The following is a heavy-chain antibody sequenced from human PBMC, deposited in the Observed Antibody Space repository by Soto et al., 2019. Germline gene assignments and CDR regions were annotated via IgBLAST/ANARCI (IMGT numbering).Heavy chain of an antibody. J-gene: IGHJ5*01. V-gene: IGHV1-69*06. D-gene: IGHD2-15*01. CDR1: GDSFSKFS. CDR2: IIPVFGTP. Sequence: QIQLVQSGAEVKKPGSSVKVSCQTSGDSFSKFSMSWVRQAPGQGLEWVGNIIPVFGTPTYAPTFKCRVTISADISTDTVYMELPSLTFEDTAVYYCAREWANSGGYPFDSWGQGTLVVVSS. CDR3: AREWANSGGYPFDS.